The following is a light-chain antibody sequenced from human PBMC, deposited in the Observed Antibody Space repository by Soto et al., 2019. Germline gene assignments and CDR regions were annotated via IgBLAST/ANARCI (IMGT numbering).Light chain of an antibody. CDR2: GAS. CDR3: QQYGSSGT. J-gene: IGKJ1*01. CDR1: QSISSNN. V-gene: IGKV3-20*01. Sequence: DIVLTQSPAALSLSPGERSTLSCRASQSISSNNLAWYQQQPGQAPRLLIYGASNRATGIPDRFSGSGSGTDFTLTISRLEPEDFAVYYCQQYGSSGTFGQGTKVDNK.